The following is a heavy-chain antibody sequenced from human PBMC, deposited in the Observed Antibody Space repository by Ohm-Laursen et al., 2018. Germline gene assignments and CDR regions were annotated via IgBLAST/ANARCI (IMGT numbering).Heavy chain of an antibody. V-gene: IGHV4-59*01. CDR3: ARDGIRGSYFAMDV. CDR1: GDSMSSYY. CDR2: ISYSGKT. J-gene: IGHJ6*02. D-gene: IGHD1-1*01. Sequence: GILSLTCIVSGDSMSSYYWSWIRQSPGKGLQWIGYISYSGKTNYNPSLKSRVTISLDKSKTQFSLNLSSVTAADTAIYYCARDGIRGSYFAMDVWGHGTTVLVSS.